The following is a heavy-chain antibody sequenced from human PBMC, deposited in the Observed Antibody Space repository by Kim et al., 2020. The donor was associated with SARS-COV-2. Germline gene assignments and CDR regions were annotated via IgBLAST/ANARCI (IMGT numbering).Heavy chain of an antibody. D-gene: IGHD2-2*01. Sequence: VGSLRLSCAASGFTFSSYDMHWVRQAPGKGLEWVAVISYDGSNKYYADSVKGRFTISRDTSKNTLYLQMNSLRTEDTAVYYCAKSWRGYCSSTSCWGFDYWGQGTLVTVSS. V-gene: IGHV3-30*18. CDR2: ISYDGSNK. CDR1: GFTFSSYD. CDR3: AKSWRGYCSSTSCWGFDY. J-gene: IGHJ4*02.